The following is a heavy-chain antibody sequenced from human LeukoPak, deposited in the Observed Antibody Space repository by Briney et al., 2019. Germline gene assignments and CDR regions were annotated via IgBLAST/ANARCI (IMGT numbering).Heavy chain of an antibody. CDR2: INPSSGGT. D-gene: IGHD3-22*01. J-gene: IGHJ4*02. Sequence: ASVKVSCKASGYTFTSYGISWVRQAPGQGLEWMGWINPSSGGTNYAQKFQGRVTMTRDTSISTAYMELSRLRSDDTAVYYCARGDARSGYYYVSFDYWGQGTLVTVSS. V-gene: IGHV1-2*02. CDR1: GYTFTSYG. CDR3: ARGDARSGYYYVSFDY.